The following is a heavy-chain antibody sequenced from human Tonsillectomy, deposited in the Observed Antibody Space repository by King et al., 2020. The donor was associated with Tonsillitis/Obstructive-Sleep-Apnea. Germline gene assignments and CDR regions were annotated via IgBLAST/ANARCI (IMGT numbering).Heavy chain of an antibody. V-gene: IGHV1-18*01. CDR3: ARDGDFCVDY. CDR2: ISNYNKNT. J-gene: IGHJ4*02. D-gene: IGHD3-3*01. Sequence: QLVQSGAEVKKPGASVKVSCKASGYTFTNSGITWVRQAPGQGLEWMGWISNYNKNTHYAQNLQGRVTMTTDTSTRTAYMELRSLRSDDTAVYYCARDGDFCVDYWGRGTLVTVSS. CDR1: GYTFTNSG.